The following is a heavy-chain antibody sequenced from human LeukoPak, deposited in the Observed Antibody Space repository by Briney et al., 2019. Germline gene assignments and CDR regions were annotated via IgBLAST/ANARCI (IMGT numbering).Heavy chain of an antibody. CDR3: AREGDDILTGYPARNFDY. CDR2: INPNNGVT. Sequence: ASVKVSCKASQYTFTGHYMHWVRQAPGQGLEWMGWINPNNGVTNYAQKFQGRVTMTRDTSISTAYMELSRLTSDDTAVYYCAREGDDILTGYPARNFDYWGQGTLVTVSS. CDR1: QYTFTGHY. V-gene: IGHV1-2*02. D-gene: IGHD3-9*01. J-gene: IGHJ4*02.